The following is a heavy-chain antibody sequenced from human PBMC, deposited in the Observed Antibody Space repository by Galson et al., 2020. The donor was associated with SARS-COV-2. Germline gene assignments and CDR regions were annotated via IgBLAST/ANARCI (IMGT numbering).Heavy chain of an antibody. CDR1: GSIATSKF. Sequence: GEPLNSSCAASGSIATSKFMSWVRQAPGKGLEWVSVNYDSGDTRHDTDFLQGRIYISTDRFKNTLNLDITSLRADDAAVYYCTRVLGDDYKRIRFEIWVLGPMVSVSS. V-gene: IGHV3-66*01. D-gene: IGHD4-4*01. CDR3: TRVLGDDYKRIRFEI. J-gene: IGHJ3*02. CDR2: NYDSGDTR.